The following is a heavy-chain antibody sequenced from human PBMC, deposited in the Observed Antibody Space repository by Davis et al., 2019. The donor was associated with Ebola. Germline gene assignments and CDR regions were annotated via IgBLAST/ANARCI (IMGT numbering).Heavy chain of an antibody. CDR2: IKNDGSET. V-gene: IGHV3-7*01. CDR1: ESIFGNDY. J-gene: IGHJ4*02. CDR3: AKGDDSGWYRFDY. D-gene: IGHD6-19*01. Sequence: GESLKISCAASESIFGNDYMGWVRQAPRKALEWVANIKNDGSETFYVDSVKGRSTISRANAKNSLYLQMNSLRPEDTAVYYCAKGDDSGWYRFDYWGQGALVTVSS.